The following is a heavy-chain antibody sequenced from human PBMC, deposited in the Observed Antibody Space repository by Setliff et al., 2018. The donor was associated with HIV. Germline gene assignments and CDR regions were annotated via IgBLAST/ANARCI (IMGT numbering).Heavy chain of an antibody. V-gene: IGHV3-33*08. CDR3: ARDRGAAMVRGVIDY. D-gene: IGHD3-10*01. CDR2: IWYDGSIE. CDR1: EFTFSSYA. J-gene: IGHJ4*02. Sequence: GSLRLSCAASEFTFSSYAMHWVRQAAGKGLEWVAVIWYDGSIEYYIDSVKGRFTISRDNSKSTLYLQMTNLRAEDTAVYYCARDRGAAMVRGVIDYWGQGTLVTVSS.